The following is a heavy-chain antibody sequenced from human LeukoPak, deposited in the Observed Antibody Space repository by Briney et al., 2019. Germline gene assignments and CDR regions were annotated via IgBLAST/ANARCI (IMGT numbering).Heavy chain of an antibody. J-gene: IGHJ4*02. V-gene: IGHV4-34*01. D-gene: IGHD4-11*01. Sequence: PSETLSLTCAVYGGSFSGYYWSWIRQPPGKGLEWIGEINHSGSTNYNPSLKSRVTISVDTSKNQFSLKLSSVTAADTAVYYCASDYSNYGVDYWGQGTLVTVSS. CDR1: GGSFSGYY. CDR2: INHSGST. CDR3: ASDYSNYGVDY.